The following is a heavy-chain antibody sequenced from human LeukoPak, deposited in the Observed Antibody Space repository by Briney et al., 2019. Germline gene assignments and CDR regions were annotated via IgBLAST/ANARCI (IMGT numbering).Heavy chain of an antibody. D-gene: IGHD5-18*01. Sequence: PGGSLRLSCAASGFTFSSYSMNWVRQAPGKGLEWVSYISSSSSTIYYADSVKGRFTISRDNAKNSLYLQMNSLRAEDTAVYYCARDRIQLWFRRVSWFDPWGQGTLVTVSS. J-gene: IGHJ5*02. CDR1: GFTFSSYS. V-gene: IGHV3-48*04. CDR3: ARDRIQLWFRRVSWFDP. CDR2: ISSSSSTI.